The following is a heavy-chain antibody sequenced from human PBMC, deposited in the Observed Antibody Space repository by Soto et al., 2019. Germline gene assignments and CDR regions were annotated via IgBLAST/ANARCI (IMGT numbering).Heavy chain of an antibody. V-gene: IGHV1-69*06. CDR1: GGTFSSYA. J-gene: IGHJ4*02. D-gene: IGHD3-22*01. Sequence: GASVRVSCKASGGTFSSYAISWVRQAPGQGLEWMGGIIPIFGTANYAQKFQGRVTITADKSTSTAYMELSSLRSEDTAVYYCASLADSSGDTRLAGYWGQGTLVTVSS. CDR3: ASLADSSGDTRLAGY. CDR2: IIPIFGTA.